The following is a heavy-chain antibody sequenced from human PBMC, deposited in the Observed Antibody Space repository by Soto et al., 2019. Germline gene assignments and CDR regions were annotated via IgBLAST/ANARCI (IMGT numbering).Heavy chain of an antibody. Sequence: SETLSLTCSVSGGSINSYWWSWIRQPAGKGLEWIGRVYSSGTTDYNPSLNSRATLSVETSKNQFSLKLSSVTAADTAVYYCARDIGSYAYGEGYWGQGIQVTVAS. CDR2: VYSSGTT. V-gene: IGHV4-4*07. CDR3: ARDIGSYAYGEGY. CDR1: GGSINSYW. D-gene: IGHD3-10*01. J-gene: IGHJ4*02.